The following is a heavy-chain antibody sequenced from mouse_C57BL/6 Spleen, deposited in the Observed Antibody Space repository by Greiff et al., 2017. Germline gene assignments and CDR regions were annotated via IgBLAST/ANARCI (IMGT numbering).Heavy chain of an antibody. CDR2: IDPSDSYT. J-gene: IGHJ2*01. D-gene: IGHD1-1*01. Sequence: VQLQQPGAELVKPGASVKLSCKASGYTFTSYWMQWVKQRPGQGLEWIGEIDPSDSYTNYNQKFKGKATLTVDTSSSTAYMQLSSLTSEDSAVYYCARSYYYGSSFHFDYWGQGTTLTVSS. CDR3: ARSYYYGSSFHFDY. CDR1: GYTFTSYW. V-gene: IGHV1-50*01.